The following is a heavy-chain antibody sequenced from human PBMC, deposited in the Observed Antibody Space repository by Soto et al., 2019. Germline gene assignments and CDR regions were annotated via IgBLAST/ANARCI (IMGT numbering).Heavy chain of an antibody. Sequence: QVQLVESGGGVVQPGRSLRLSCAASGFTFSSYGMHWVRQAPGKGLEWVAVIWYDGSNKYYADSVKGRFTISRDNSKNTLYLQMNSLRAEDTAVYYCAREGLGGSYYWHYYGMDVWGQGTTVTVSS. J-gene: IGHJ6*02. CDR1: GFTFSSYG. CDR2: IWYDGSNK. D-gene: IGHD1-26*01. V-gene: IGHV3-33*01. CDR3: AREGLGGSYYWHYYGMDV.